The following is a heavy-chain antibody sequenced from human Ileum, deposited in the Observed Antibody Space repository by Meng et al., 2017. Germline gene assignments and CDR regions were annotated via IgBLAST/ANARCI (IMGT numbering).Heavy chain of an antibody. CDR3: ARHLGYCSGGSCHQ. Sequence: EVQLVESGGGLVKPVGSLRLSFAASGFPFSSHSMNWVRQAPGKTLEWVSFISSGSDYLYYGDSVRGPFTVSRDNAKNALYLQMTSLRVEDTALYFCARHLGYCSGGSCHQWGQGTLVTVSS. CDR1: GFPFSSHS. D-gene: IGHD2-15*01. CDR2: ISSGSDYL. J-gene: IGHJ4*02. V-gene: IGHV3-21*04.